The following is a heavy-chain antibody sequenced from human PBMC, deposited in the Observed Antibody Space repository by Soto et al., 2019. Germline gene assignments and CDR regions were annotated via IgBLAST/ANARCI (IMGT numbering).Heavy chain of an antibody. V-gene: IGHV3-30*03. D-gene: IGHD5-12*01. CDR3: VCRDIVAMASNDY. CDR1: GFTFSSYG. J-gene: IGHJ4*02. CDR2: ISYDGSNK. Sequence: GGSLRLSCAASGFTFSSYGMHWVRQAPGKGLEWVAVISYDGSNKYYADSVKGRFTISRDNSKNTLYLQMNSLRAEDTAVYYCVCRDIVAMASNDYWGQGTLVTVSS.